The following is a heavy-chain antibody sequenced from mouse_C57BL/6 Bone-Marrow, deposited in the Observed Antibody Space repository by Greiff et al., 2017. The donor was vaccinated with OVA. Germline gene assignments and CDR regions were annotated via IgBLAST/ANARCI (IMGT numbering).Heavy chain of an antibody. CDR2: IYPGSGNT. J-gene: IGHJ2*01. CDR3: AREVTTCYFDY. D-gene: IGHD2-5*01. V-gene: IGHV1-76*01. CDR1: GYTFTDYY. Sequence: VQLQQSGAELVRPGASVKLSCKASGYTFTDYYINWVKQRPGQGLEWIARIYPGSGNTYYNEKFKGKATLTAEKSSSTAYMQLSSLTSEDSAVYFCAREVTTCYFDYWGQGTTLTVSS.